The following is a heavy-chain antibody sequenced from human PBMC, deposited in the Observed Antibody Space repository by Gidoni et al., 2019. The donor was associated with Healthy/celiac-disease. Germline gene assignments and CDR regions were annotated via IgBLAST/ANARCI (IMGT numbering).Heavy chain of an antibody. CDR2: ISYDGSNK. V-gene: IGHV3-30*18. J-gene: IGHJ6*02. CDR1: GFTFSSYG. CDR3: AKDLGGYCSSTSCYPGGMDV. Sequence: QVQLVESGGGVVQPGRSLRLSCAASGFTFSSYGMHWVRQAPGKGLEWVAVISYDGSNKYYADSVKGRFTISRDNSKNTLYLQMNSLRAEDTAVYYCAKDLGGYCSSTSCYPGGMDVWGQGTTVTVSS. D-gene: IGHD2-2*01.